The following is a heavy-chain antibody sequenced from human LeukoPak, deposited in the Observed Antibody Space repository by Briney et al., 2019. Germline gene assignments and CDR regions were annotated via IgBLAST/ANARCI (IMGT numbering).Heavy chain of an antibody. D-gene: IGHD4-11*01. Sequence: SETLSLTCAVSGYSFSSGYYWGWIRQPPGKGLEWIGSIYHSGSTYYNPSLKSRVTISVDTSKNQFSLKLSSVTAADTAVYYCARLYSNYVFYWGQGPLVTVSS. CDR2: IYHSGST. CDR3: ARLYSNYVFY. V-gene: IGHV4-38-2*01. J-gene: IGHJ4*02. CDR1: GYSFSSGYY.